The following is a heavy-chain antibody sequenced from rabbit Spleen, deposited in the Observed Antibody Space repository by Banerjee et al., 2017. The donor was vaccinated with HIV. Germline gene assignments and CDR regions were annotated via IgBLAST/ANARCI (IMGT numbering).Heavy chain of an antibody. CDR3: VRGIDWMFRL. CDR2: INSYTGKS. D-gene: IGHD2-1*01. V-gene: IGHV1S45*01. J-gene: IGHJ4*01. Sequence: QQQLVESGGGLVKPGASLTLTCKASGLDFKNDYVMCWVRQAPGKGLEWIACINSYTGKSVYATWAKGPFTISKTSTTTVTLQMTSLTAADTATYFCVRGIDWMFRLWGPGTLVTVS. CDR1: GLDFKNDYV.